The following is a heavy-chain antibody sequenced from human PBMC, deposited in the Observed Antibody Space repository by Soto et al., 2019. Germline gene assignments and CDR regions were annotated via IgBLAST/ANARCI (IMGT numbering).Heavy chain of an antibody. CDR3: VKDALYYYDSSGYYGTYYFDY. Sequence: HPGGSLRLSCSASGFTFSSYAMHWVRQAPGKGLEYVSAISSNGGSTYYADSVKGRFTISRDNSKNTLYLQMSSLRAEDTAVYYCVKDALYYYDSSGYYGTYYFDYWGQGTLVTVSS. D-gene: IGHD3-22*01. J-gene: IGHJ4*02. CDR1: GFTFSSYA. CDR2: ISSNGGST. V-gene: IGHV3-64D*06.